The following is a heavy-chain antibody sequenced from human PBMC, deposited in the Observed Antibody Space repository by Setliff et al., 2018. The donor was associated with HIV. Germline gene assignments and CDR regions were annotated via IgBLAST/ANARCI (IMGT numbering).Heavy chain of an antibody. Sequence: GASVKVSCKASGYTFINYAMNWVRQAPGQGLEWMGWINTHTGSPTYAQAFTGRFVFSVDSTVTTACLQISGLKADDTAVYYCARALYGEYGGDLNWLDPWGQGTLVTVSS. CDR2: INTHTGSP. D-gene: IGHD4-17*01. V-gene: IGHV7-4-1*02. CDR1: GYTFINYA. CDR3: ARALYGEYGGDLNWLDP. J-gene: IGHJ5*02.